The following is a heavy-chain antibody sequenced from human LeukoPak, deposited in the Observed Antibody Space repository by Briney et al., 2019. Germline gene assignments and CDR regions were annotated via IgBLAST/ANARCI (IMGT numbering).Heavy chain of an antibody. J-gene: IGHJ4*02. V-gene: IGHV1-46*01. Sequence: ASVKVSCKASGYTFTSYYMHWVRQAPGQGLEWMGIINPSGGSTSYAQKFQGRVTMTRDTSTSTVYMELSSLRSEDTAVYYCAREIGPRQLHLWGSAFWGQGTLVTVSS. CDR1: GYTFTSYY. CDR2: INPSGGST. CDR3: AREIGPRQLHLWGSAF. D-gene: IGHD5-18*01.